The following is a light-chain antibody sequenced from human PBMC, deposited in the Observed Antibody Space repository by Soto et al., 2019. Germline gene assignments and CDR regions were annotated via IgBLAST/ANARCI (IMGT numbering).Light chain of an antibody. J-gene: IGLJ1*01. CDR2: EVS. V-gene: IGLV2-14*01. Sequence: QSALTQPASVSGSPGQSITISCTGTSSDVGAYNCVSWYQQHSGKAPKLMIYEVSNRPSGVSNRFSGSKSGNTASLTISGLQAEDEADYYCLSYTTSSSYVFGTGTKLTVL. CDR3: LSYTTSSSYV. CDR1: SSDVGAYNC.